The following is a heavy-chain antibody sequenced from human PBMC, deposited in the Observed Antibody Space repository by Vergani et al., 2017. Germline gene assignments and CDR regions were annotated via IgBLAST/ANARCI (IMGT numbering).Heavy chain of an antibody. Sequence: QVQLQESGPGLVKPSETLSLTCTVSGGSVSSGSYYWSWIRQPPGKGLEWIGEINHSGSTYYNPSLKSRVTISVDTSKNQFSLKLSSVTAADTAVYYCARRTTMVRGVLEIARYYFDYWGQGTLVTVSS. CDR2: INHSGST. V-gene: IGHV4-39*01. J-gene: IGHJ4*02. CDR3: ARRTTMVRGVLEIARYYFDY. D-gene: IGHD3-10*01. CDR1: GGSVSSGSYY.